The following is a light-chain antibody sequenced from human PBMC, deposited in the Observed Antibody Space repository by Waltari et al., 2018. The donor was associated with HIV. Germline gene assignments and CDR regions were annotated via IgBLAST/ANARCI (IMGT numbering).Light chain of an antibody. Sequence: EVVLTQSPATLSSSPCDRVTLSCSASQSVGTYLAWYQQKFAQAPRLLIYDASTRATGIPARFSGNGSGTDFTLTISNLEPEDFAVYFCQQRSTWPPITFGQGTRLEAK. CDR3: QQRSTWPPIT. CDR2: DAS. J-gene: IGKJ5*01. CDR1: QSVGTY. V-gene: IGKV3-11*01.